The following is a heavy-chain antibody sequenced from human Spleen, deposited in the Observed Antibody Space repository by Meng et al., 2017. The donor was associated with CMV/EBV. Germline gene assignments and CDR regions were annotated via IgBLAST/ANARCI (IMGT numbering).Heavy chain of an antibody. CDR2: IKQDGSEK. CDR1: GFTFSSYW. CDR3: AKDDSPYFDFRSGYSTPPDY. J-gene: IGHJ4*02. D-gene: IGHD3-3*01. Sequence: GGSLRLSCAASGFTFSSYWMSWVRQAPGKALEWVANIKQDGSEKYYVDSVKGRFTISRDNAKNSLYLQMNSLRAEDTAVYYCAKDDSPYFDFRSGYSTPPDYWGQGTLVTVSS. V-gene: IGHV3-7*01.